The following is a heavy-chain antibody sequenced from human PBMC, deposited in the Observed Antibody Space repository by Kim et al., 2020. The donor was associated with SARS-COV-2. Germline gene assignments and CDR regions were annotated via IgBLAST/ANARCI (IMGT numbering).Heavy chain of an antibody. CDR3: AASCSSTSCYPN. Sequence: DYAVSVKSRITINPDTSKNQFSLQLKSVTPEDTAVYYCAASCSSTSCYPNWGQGTLVTVSS. J-gene: IGHJ4*02. D-gene: IGHD2-2*01. V-gene: IGHV6-1*01.